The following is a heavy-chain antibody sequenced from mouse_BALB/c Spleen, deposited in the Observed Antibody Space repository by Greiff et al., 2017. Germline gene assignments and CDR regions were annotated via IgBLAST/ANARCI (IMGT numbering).Heavy chain of an antibody. CDR2: INPGSGGT. CDR3: ARSLRRYAMDY. CDR1: GYAFTNYL. J-gene: IGHJ4*01. Sequence: VQLQQSGAELVRPGTSVKVSCKASGYAFTNYLIEWVKQRPGQGLEWIGVINPGSGGTNYNEKFKGKATLTADKSSSTAYMQLSSLTSDDSAVYFCARSLRRYAMDYWGQGTSVTVSS. V-gene: IGHV1-54*01. D-gene: IGHD2-12*01.